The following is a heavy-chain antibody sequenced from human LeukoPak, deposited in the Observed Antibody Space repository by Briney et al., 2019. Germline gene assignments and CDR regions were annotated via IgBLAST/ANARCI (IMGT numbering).Heavy chain of an antibody. CDR1: GGSVSDYY. V-gene: IGHV4-59*02. D-gene: IGHD5-24*01. J-gene: IGHJ4*02. Sequence: PSETLSLTCTISGGSVSDYYWSWIRQSPGKGLEWIGYIYYTGSTTYNPSLKSRVTISVDTSKNQFSLKLSSVTAADTAVYYCARGPRRDGYNFWGQGTLVTVSS. CDR3: ARGPRRDGYNF. CDR2: IYYTGST.